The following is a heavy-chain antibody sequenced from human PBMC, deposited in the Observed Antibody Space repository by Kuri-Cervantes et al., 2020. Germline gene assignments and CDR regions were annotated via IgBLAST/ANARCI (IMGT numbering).Heavy chain of an antibody. CDR3: AVEKISGWYVEGIVDY. V-gene: IGHV3-33*08. D-gene: IGHD6-19*01. Sequence: GESLKISCAASGFTFSDYAMNWVRQAPGKGLEWVAVIWYDGSNKYYADSVKGRFTISRDNSKNTVYLQMNSLRAEDTAVYYCAVEKISGWYVEGIVDYWGQGTLVTVSS. J-gene: IGHJ4*02. CDR2: IWYDGSNK. CDR1: GFTFSDYA.